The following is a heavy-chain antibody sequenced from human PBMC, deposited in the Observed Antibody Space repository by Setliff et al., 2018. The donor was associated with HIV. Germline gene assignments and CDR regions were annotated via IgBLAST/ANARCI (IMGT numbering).Heavy chain of an antibody. J-gene: IGHJ4*02. D-gene: IGHD3-22*01. CDR1: GYTFTSYG. Sequence: ASVKVSCKASGYTFTSYGVSWVRQAPGQGLEWMGWISGYDGDTHYAQKLQGRVTMTTDTSTSTAYMELRSLGSDDTAVYYCARDPRTYYYDSSAYYVAGWGYWGQGTLVTVSS. CDR2: ISGYDGDT. CDR3: ARDPRTYYYDSSAYYVAGWGY. V-gene: IGHV1-18*01.